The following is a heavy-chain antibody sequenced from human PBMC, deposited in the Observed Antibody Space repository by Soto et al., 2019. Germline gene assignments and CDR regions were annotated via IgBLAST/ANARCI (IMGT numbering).Heavy chain of an antibody. V-gene: IGHV3-21*01. J-gene: IGHJ4*02. CDR3: ARDRGVVGSSRWYDY. CDR1: GFTFSSYS. D-gene: IGHD6-19*01. CDR2: ISSSSSYI. Sequence: EVQLVESGGGLVKPGGSLRLSCAASGFTFSSYSMNWVRQAPGKGLEWVSSISSSSSYIYYADSVKGRFTISRDNAKNSLYLQMDSVRAEDTAVYYCARDRGVVGSSRWYDYWGQGTLVTVSS.